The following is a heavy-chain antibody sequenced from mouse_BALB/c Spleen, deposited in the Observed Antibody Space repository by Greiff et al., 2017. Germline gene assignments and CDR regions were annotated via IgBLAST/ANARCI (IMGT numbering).Heavy chain of an antibody. CDR1: GFTFSDYY. V-gene: IGHV5-4*02. Sequence: EVNLVESGGGLVKPGGSLKLSCAASGFTFSDYYMYWVRQTPEKRLEWVATISDGGSYTYYPDSVKGRFTISRDNAKNNLYLQMSSLKSEDTAMYYCARDGIYYGSSPFDFWGQGTTRTVSS. J-gene: IGHJ2*01. CDR2: ISDGGSYT. D-gene: IGHD1-1*01. CDR3: ARDGIYYGSSPFDF.